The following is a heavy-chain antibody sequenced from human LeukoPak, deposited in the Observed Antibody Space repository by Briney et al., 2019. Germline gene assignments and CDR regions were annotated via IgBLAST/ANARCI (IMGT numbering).Heavy chain of an antibody. V-gene: IGHV1-69*05. CDR1: GGTFSSYA. Sequence: GASVKVSCKASGGTFSSYAISWVRQAPGQGLEWMGGIIPIFGTVNYAQKFQGRVTITTDESTSTAYMELSSLRSEDTAVYYCARAGYPGIAAAVNYWGQGTLVTVSS. D-gene: IGHD6-13*01. J-gene: IGHJ4*02. CDR3: ARAGYPGIAAAVNY. CDR2: IIPIFGTV.